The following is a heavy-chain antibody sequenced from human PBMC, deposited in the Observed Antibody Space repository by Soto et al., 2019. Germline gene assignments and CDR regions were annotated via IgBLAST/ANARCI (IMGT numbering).Heavy chain of an antibody. V-gene: IGHV3-53*04. CDR1: GFTVSSNY. CDR3: AREGGVCDALDI. J-gene: IGHJ3*02. D-gene: IGHD1-26*01. CDR2: IYSGGST. Sequence: GGSLRLSCAASGFTVSSNYMSWVRQAPGKGLEWVSVIYSGGSTYYADSVKGRFTISRHNSKNTLYLQMNSLRADDTAGDYCAREGGVCDALDIWGQGTMVTVSS.